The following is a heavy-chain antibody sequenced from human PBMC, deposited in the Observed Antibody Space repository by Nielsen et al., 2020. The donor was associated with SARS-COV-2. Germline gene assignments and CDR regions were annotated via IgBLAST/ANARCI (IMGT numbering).Heavy chain of an antibody. CDR3: ARNSGSYRINDAFSV. CDR2: IYHGGST. V-gene: IGHV4-31*03. Sequence: SETLSLTCSVSGDSINSGGYYWSWIRQHPGKGLEWIGDIYHGGSTYYNPSLKSRLTLSTDTSKNQFSLTLTSVTAADTAIYFCARNSGSYRINDAFSVWGQGTVATVSS. D-gene: IGHD1-26*01. CDR1: GDSINSGGYY. J-gene: IGHJ3*01.